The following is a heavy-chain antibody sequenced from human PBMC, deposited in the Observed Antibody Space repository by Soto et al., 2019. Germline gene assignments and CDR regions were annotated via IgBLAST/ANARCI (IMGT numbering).Heavy chain of an antibody. D-gene: IGHD3-22*01. CDR2: ISYDGSDK. V-gene: IGHV3-30-3*01. CDR3: ARPPGDSSGYYNYYYGMDV. Sequence: QVQLVESGGGVVQPGRSLRLSCAASRFTFSSYAMHWVCQAPGKGLEWVAVISYDGSDKYYADSVKGRFTISRDNSKNTLYLQMNSLRAEDTAVYYCARPPGDSSGYYNYYYGMDVWGQGTTVTVSS. CDR1: RFTFSSYA. J-gene: IGHJ6*02.